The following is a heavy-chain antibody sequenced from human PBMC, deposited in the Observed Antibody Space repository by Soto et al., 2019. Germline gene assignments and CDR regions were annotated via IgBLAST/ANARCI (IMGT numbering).Heavy chain of an antibody. J-gene: IGHJ6*02. Sequence: QVQLKESGSGLVKPSQTLSLTCTVSGGSISSGGYSWTWIRQSPGKGLEWIGYTYQSGSAYYNPSLKSRVTISVDRSKNQFSLNLTSVTAADTAVYYCARDYYGMDVWGQGTTVTVSS. V-gene: IGHV4-30-2*06. CDR1: GGSISSGGYS. CDR2: TYQSGSA. CDR3: ARDYYGMDV.